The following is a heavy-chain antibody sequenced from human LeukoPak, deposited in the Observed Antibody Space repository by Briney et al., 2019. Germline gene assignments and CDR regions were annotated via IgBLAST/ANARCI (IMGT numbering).Heavy chain of an antibody. CDR2: IYYSGST. CDR1: GGSISSYY. Sequence: SSETLSLTCTVSGGSISSYYWSWIRQPPGKGLEWIGYIYYSGSTNYNPSLKSRVTISVDTSKNQFSLKLSSVTAADTAVYYCARGRSWAAAWYGGYYFDYWGQGTLVTVAS. V-gene: IGHV4-59*08. J-gene: IGHJ4*02. CDR3: ARGRSWAAAWYGGYYFDY. D-gene: IGHD6-13*01.